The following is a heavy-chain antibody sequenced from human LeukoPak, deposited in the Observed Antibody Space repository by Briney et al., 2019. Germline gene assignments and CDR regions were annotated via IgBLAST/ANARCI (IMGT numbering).Heavy chain of an antibody. D-gene: IGHD6-13*01. CDR1: GYTFTGYY. CDR2: INPNSGGT. J-gene: IGHJ6*03. CDR3: ARDLKQQLVLYYMDV. Sequence: AASVKVSCKASGYTFTGYYMHWVRQAPGQGLEWMGWINPNSGGTNYAQKFQGRVTMTRDTSISTAYMELSRLRSDDTAVYYCARDLKQQLVLYYMDVWGKGTTVTVSS. V-gene: IGHV1-2*02.